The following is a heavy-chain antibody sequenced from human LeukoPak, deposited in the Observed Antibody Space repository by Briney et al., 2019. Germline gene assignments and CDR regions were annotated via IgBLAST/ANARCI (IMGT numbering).Heavy chain of an antibody. D-gene: IGHD1-1*01. Sequence: GGSLRLSCAASAFTFSRSWMSWVRQAAGKGLEWVANIKEDGSEKYYVDSVKGRFTISRDNAKNSLYLQMNSLRAEDTAVYYCVRDGRPLDYWGQGTLVTVSS. V-gene: IGHV3-7*01. CDR2: IKEDGSEK. CDR3: VRDGRPLDY. CDR1: AFTFSRSW. J-gene: IGHJ4*02.